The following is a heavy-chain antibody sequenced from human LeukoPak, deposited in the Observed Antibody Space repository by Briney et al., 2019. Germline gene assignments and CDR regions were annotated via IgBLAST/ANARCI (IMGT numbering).Heavy chain of an antibody. CDR2: INHSGST. J-gene: IGHJ4*02. Sequence: SETLSLTCAVYGGSFSAYYWSWICQPPGKGLEWIGEINHSGSTNYNPSLKSRVTISVDTSKNQFSLKLNSVTAADTAVYYCARGDLGYCSGGSCYLYYFDYWGQGTLVTVFS. D-gene: IGHD2-15*01. V-gene: IGHV4-34*01. CDR1: GGSFSAYY. CDR3: ARGDLGYCSGGSCYLYYFDY.